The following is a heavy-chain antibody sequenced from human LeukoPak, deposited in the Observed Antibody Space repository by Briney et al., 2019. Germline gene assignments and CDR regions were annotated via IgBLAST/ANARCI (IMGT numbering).Heavy chain of an antibody. V-gene: IGHV4-39*01. Sequence: SETLSLTCTVSGGSISSSSYYWGWIRQPPGKGLEWIGSIYYSGSTYYNPSLKSRVTISVDTSKNQFSLKLSSVTAADTAVYYCARLVRTISAAGKGDYRGQGTLVTVSS. CDR1: GGSISSSSYY. CDR2: IYYSGST. D-gene: IGHD6-13*01. J-gene: IGHJ4*02. CDR3: ARLVRTISAAGKGDY.